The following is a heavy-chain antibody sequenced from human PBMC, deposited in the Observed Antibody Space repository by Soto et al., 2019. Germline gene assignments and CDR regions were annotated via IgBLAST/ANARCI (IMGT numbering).Heavy chain of an antibody. CDR3: ASTGRHYDLWSGSTYRMDV. CDR1: GGSISSSSYY. CDR2: IYYSGST. V-gene: IGHV4-39*01. D-gene: IGHD3-3*01. Sequence: PSETLSLTCTVSGGSISSSSYYWGWIRQPPGKGLEWIGSIYYSGSTYYNPSLKSRVTISVDTSKNQFSLKLSSVTAADTAVYYCASTGRHYDLWSGSTYRMDVWGQGTTVTVSS. J-gene: IGHJ6*02.